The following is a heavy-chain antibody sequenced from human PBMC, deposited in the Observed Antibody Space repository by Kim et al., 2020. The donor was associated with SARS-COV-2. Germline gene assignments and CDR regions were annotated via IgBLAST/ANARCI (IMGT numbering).Heavy chain of an antibody. CDR3: AKADIAVAGHEAYYYYGMDV. D-gene: IGHD6-19*01. V-gene: IGHV3-30*02. J-gene: IGHJ6*02. Sequence: LFTISRDNSKNTLYLQMNSLRAEDTAVYYCAKADIAVAGHEAYYYYGMDVWGQGTTVTVSS.